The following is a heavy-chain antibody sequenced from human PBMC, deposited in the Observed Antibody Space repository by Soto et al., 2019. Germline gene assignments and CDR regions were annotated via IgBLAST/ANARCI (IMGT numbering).Heavy chain of an antibody. Sequence: EVQLVESGGGLVQPGGSLRLSCAASGFTFSTYWMHWVRQAPGKGLVWVSRINPDGSTTTYADSVKGRFTISRDNARTTLDLEVARLRGEASAVSDWRRGASSRRSYTAGFFAYWCQGARVRGSS. J-gene: IGHJ4*02. CDR2: INPDGSTT. CDR3: RRGASSRRSYTAGFFAY. CDR1: GFTFSTYW. D-gene: IGHD6-13*01. V-gene: IGHV3-74*01.